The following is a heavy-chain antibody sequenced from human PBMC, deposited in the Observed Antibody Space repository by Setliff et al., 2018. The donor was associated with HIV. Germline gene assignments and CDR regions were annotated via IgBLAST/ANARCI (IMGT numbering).Heavy chain of an antibody. Sequence: SETLSLTCTVSGGSISSGGYYWSWIRQHPGKGLEWIGYIYYSGSTYYNPSLKSRVIISVDMSKNQFSLNLNSVTAADTAVYHCARGDTYYHDRSGYVKSALDAFDIWGRGTLVT. CDR1: GGSISSGGYY. CDR2: IYYSGST. J-gene: IGHJ3*02. D-gene: IGHD3-22*01. CDR3: ARGDTYYHDRSGYVKSALDAFDI. V-gene: IGHV4-31*03.